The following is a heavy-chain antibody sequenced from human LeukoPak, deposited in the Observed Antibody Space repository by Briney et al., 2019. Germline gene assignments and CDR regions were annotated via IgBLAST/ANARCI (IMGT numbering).Heavy chain of an antibody. J-gene: IGHJ4*02. CDR2: INTGNGNT. D-gene: IGHD6-19*01. CDR1: GYTLTNYA. CDR3: ARAVKYRSGPLTDLLPYYFDY. Sequence: ASVEVSCKASGYTLTNYAMHWVRQAPGQRLEWMGWINTGNGNTKYSQEFQGRVTITRDTSANTAYMELSSLRSEDMAVYYCARAVKYRSGPLTDLLPYYFDYWGQGTLVTVSS. V-gene: IGHV1-3*03.